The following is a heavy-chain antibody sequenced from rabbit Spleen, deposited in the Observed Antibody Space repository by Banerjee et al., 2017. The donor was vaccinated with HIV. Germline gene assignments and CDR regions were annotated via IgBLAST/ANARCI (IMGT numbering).Heavy chain of an antibody. Sequence: QSLEESGGDLVKPGASLTLTCTASGFSFSGNAMCWVRQAPGKGLEWISCIAGSSSGFTYSATWATGRFTISKTSSTTVTLQMTSLTVADTATYFCARNFDLWGQGTLVTVS. CDR2: IAGSSSGFT. CDR3: ARNFDL. V-gene: IGHV1S40*01. CDR1: GFSFSGNA. J-gene: IGHJ4*01.